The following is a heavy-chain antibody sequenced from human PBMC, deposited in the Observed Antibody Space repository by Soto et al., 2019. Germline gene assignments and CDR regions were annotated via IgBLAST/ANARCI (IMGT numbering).Heavy chain of an antibody. V-gene: IGHV4-31*03. J-gene: IGHJ6*02. Sequence: PSETLSLTCTVSGGSTRRGGYYWSWVRQNPRRGLEWIGNIYYSGNTYYNPSLKSRLTISVDTSKNQFSLNLSSVTAADTAVYYCARDRLMTTAGTARHYFGLDVWGQGTTVTVSS. CDR2: IYYSGNT. CDR1: GGSTRRGGYY. D-gene: IGHD4-4*01. CDR3: ARDRLMTTAGTARHYFGLDV.